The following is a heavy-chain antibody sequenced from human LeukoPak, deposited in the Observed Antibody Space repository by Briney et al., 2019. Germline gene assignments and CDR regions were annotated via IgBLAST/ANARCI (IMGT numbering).Heavy chain of an antibody. CDR3: ARPEGWALGSGSYPYYFDY. CDR2: IYPGDSDT. V-gene: IGHV5-51*01. CDR1: GYSFTSYW. D-gene: IGHD1-26*01. Sequence: GESLKISCKGSGYSFTSYWIGWVRQMPGKGLEWMGIIYPGDSDTRYSPSFQGQVTISADKSIITAYLQWSSLKASDTAMYYCARPEGWALGSGSYPYYFDYWGQGTLVTVSS. J-gene: IGHJ4*02.